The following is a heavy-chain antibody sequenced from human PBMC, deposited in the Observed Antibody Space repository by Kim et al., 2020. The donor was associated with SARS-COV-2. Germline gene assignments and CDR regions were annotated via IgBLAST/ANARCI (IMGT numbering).Heavy chain of an antibody. CDR1: GFTFSGYW. J-gene: IGHJ6*01. CDR3: ARGGASGSYSEVKYGLDV. D-gene: IGHD3-10*01. V-gene: IGHV3-74*01. Sequence: GGSLRLSCAASGFTFSGYWMHWVRQAPGKGLVWVSRISSDGSSINYADFVKGRFTISRDNAKNTLYVQMNSLRVEDTAVYYCARGGASGSYSEVKYGLDVWGQGTTGT. CDR2: ISSDGSSI.